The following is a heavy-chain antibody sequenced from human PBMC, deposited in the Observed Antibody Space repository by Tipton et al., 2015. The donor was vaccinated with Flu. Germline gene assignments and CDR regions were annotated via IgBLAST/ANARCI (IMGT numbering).Heavy chain of an antibody. D-gene: IGHD3-22*01. Sequence: TLSLTCTVSGGSISSSSYYWGWIRQPPGKGLEWIGSIYYSGSTYYNPSLKSRVTISVDTSKNQFSLKLSSVTAADTAVYYCARHFGTSGYYYPSLYYFDYWGQGTLVTVSS. V-gene: IGHV4-39*01. J-gene: IGHJ4*02. CDR3: ARHFGTSGYYYPSLYYFDY. CDR1: GGSISSSSYY. CDR2: IYYSGST.